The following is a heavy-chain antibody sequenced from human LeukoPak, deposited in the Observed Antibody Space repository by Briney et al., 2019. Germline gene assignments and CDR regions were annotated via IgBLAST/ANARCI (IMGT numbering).Heavy chain of an antibody. CDR2: INHSVST. CDR3: ASFLLILPSAIDV. V-gene: IGHV4-34*01. D-gene: IGHD2-15*01. CDR1: GGSFSGYY. Sequence: SETLSLTCAVYGGSFSGYYWSWIRQPPGKGLEWIGEINHSVSTNYNPSFKSRVTISVDTSKNQFSLKLGSVTAADTAVYYCASFLLILPSAIDVWGQGTTVTVSS. J-gene: IGHJ6*02.